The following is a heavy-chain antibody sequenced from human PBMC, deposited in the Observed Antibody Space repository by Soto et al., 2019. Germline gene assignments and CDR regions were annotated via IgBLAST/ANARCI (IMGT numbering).Heavy chain of an antibody. CDR1: GFMFSNFA. CDR3: AKRNAGYSPTIDY. J-gene: IGHJ4*02. CDR2: IGTSSSLI. Sequence: GSLRLSCAASGFMFSNFAMNWVRQAPGKGLEWVSYIGTSSSLIYYADSVRGRFTVSRDDAKNSLYLQMNSLRAEDAAVYYFAKRNAGYSPTIDYWGQGTLVTVSS. V-gene: IGHV3-21*05. D-gene: IGHD5-18*01.